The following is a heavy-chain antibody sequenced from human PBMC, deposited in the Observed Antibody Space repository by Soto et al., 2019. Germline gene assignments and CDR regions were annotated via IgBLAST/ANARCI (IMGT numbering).Heavy chain of an antibody. Sequence: GGSLRLSCAASGFTFRDHWMHWVRQAPGKGLVSVSAIKSDGSSIIYADSVKGRFTISRDNAKNSLHLQMNSLRAEDTAVYYCARAPRFDPWGQGTLVTVSS. J-gene: IGHJ5*02. CDR3: ARAPRFDP. V-gene: IGHV3-74*01. CDR2: IKSDGSSI. CDR1: GFTFRDHW.